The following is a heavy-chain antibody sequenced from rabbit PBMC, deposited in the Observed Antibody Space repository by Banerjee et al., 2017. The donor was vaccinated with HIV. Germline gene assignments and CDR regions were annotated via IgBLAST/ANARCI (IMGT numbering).Heavy chain of an antibody. CDR1: GFSFSSTYW. Sequence: QSLEESGGDLVKPGASLTLTCTASGFSFSSTYWIWWVRQAPGKGLEWIAGIDAGIIGNTYYASWAKGRFTISKTSSTTVTLQMTSLTAADTATYFCARDYGGDASVYFDLWGQGTLVTVS. V-gene: IGHV1S40*01. CDR2: IDAGIIGNT. J-gene: IGHJ3*01. D-gene: IGHD6-1*01. CDR3: ARDYGGDASVYFDL.